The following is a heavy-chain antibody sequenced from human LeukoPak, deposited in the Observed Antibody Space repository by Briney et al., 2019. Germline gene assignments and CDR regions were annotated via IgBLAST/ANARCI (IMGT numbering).Heavy chain of an antibody. CDR2: IYYSGST. V-gene: IGHV4-59*01. CDR3: ARAIPGYSSSWFPANWFDP. Sequence: PSETLSLTCSVSGDSISSYYWSWIRQPPGKGLEWIGYIYYSGSTNYNPSLKSRVTISVDTSKNQFSLKLSSVTAADTAVYYCARAIPGYSSSWFPANWFDPWGQGTLVTVSS. J-gene: IGHJ5*02. CDR1: GDSISSYY. D-gene: IGHD6-13*01.